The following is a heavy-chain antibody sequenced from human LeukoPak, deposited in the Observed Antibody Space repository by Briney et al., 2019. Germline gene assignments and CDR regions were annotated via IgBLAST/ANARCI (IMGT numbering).Heavy chain of an antibody. V-gene: IGHV4-34*01. CDR1: GGSFSGYY. CDR3: ARAGSYYYYGMDV. Sequence: PSETLSLTCAVYGGSFSGYYWSWIRQPPGKGLEWIGEINHSGSTNHNPSLKSRVTISVDTSKNQFPLKLSSVTAADTAVYYCARAGSYYYYGMDVWGQGTTVTVSS. J-gene: IGHJ6*02. CDR2: INHSGST.